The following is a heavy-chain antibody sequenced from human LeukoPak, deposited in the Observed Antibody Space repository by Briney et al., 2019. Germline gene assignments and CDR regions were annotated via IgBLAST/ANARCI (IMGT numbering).Heavy chain of an antibody. V-gene: IGHV3-11*06. CDR1: GFTFSNYY. D-gene: IGHD3-22*01. CDR3: ARDQGENYDSSGYYPY. Sequence: KPGGSLRLSCAASGFTFSNYYMSWICQAPGKGLEWVSYISGSSGSTNYADSVMGRFTISRDNGKNSLYLQMNSLRAEDTAVYYCARDQGENYDSSGYYPYWGQGTLVTVSS. J-gene: IGHJ4*02. CDR2: ISGSSGST.